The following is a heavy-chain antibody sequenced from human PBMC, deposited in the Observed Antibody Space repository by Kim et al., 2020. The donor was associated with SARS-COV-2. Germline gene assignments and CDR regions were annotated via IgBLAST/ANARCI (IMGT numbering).Heavy chain of an antibody. D-gene: IGHD6-13*01. CDR1: GFTFSSYA. CDR3: AREMAAAGNYGMDV. V-gene: IGHV3-30-3*01. J-gene: IGHJ6*02. Sequence: GGSLRLSCASSGFTFSSYAMHWVRQAPGKGLEWVAVISYDGSNKYYADSVKGRFTISRDNSKNTLYLQMNSLRAEDTAVYYCAREMAAAGNYGMDVWGQGTTVTVSS. CDR2: ISYDGSNK.